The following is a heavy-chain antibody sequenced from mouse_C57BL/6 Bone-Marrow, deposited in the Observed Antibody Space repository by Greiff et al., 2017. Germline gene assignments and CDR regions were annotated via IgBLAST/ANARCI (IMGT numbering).Heavy chain of an antibody. V-gene: IGHV2-5*01. CDR1: GFSLTSYG. CDR3: AKGRRKLPFAY. J-gene: IGHJ3*01. Sequence: VQLQQSGPGLVQPSQSLSITCTVSGFSLTSYGVHWVRQSPGKGLEWLGVIWRGGSTDYNAAFTSRLSITKDNSKSQVFFKMNSLQADDTAIYYCAKGRRKLPFAYWGQGTLVTVSA. D-gene: IGHD5-5*01. CDR2: IWRGGST.